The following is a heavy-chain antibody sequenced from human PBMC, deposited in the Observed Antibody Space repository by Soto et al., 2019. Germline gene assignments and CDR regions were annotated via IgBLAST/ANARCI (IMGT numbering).Heavy chain of an antibody. J-gene: IGHJ4*02. CDR1: GGSISSYY. Sequence: QVQLQESGPGLVKPSETLSLTCTVSGGSISSYYWSWIRQPPGKGLEWIGYIYYSGSTNYNPSLMRRVTISVDTSKNQFSLKLSSVSAADTAVYYCARNLDYWGQGTLVTVSS. CDR2: IYYSGST. CDR3: ARNLDY. V-gene: IGHV4-59*01.